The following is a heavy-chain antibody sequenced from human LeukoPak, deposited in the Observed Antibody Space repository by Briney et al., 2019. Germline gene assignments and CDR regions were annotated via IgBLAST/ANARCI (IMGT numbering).Heavy chain of an antibody. CDR2: IYYSGST. D-gene: IGHD2-15*01. J-gene: IGHJ3*02. CDR3: ARPRKYCSGGSCAFDAFDI. CDR1: GGSISSSSYY. V-gene: IGHV4-39*01. Sequence: PSETLSLTCTLSGGSISSSSYYWGWIRQPPGKGLEWIGSIYYSGSTYYNPSLKSRVTISVDTSKNQFSLKLSSVTAADTAVYYCARPRKYCSGGSCAFDAFDIWGQGTMVTVSS.